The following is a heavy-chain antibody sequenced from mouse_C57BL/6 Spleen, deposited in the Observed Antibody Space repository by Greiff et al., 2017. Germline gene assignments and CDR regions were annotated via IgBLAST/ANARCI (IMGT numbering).Heavy chain of an antibody. CDR1: GFTFSSYG. Sequence: EVKLMESGGDLVKPGGSLKLSCAASGFTFSSYGMSWVRQTPDKRLEWVATISSGGSYTYYPDSVKGRFTISRDNAKNTLYMQMSSLKSEDSAMYYGARLGGYDYDASLFAYWGQGALVTVSA. D-gene: IGHD2-4*01. V-gene: IGHV5-6*01. J-gene: IGHJ3*01. CDR3: ARLGGYDYDASLFAY. CDR2: ISSGGSYT.